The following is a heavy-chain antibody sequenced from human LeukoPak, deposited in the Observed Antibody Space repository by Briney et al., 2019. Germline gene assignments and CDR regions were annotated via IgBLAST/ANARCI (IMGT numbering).Heavy chain of an antibody. CDR3: ARVAVRYFDWLFIRDYYYYYMDV. CDR1: GGTFSSYA. Sequence: SVTVSCMASGGTFSSYAISWVRQAPGQGLEWMGGIIPIFGTANYAQKFQGRVTITADGSTSTAYMELSSLRSEDTAVYYCARVAVRYFDWLFIRDYYYYYMDVWGKGTTVTISS. CDR2: IIPIFGTA. D-gene: IGHD3-9*01. J-gene: IGHJ6*03. V-gene: IGHV1-69*13.